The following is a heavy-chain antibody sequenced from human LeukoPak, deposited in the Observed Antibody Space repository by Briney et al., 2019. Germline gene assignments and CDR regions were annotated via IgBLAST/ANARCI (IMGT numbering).Heavy chain of an antibody. V-gene: IGHV3-73*01. CDR3: TTYCSSTSCYIY. D-gene: IGHD2-2*02. CDR1: GFTFSGSA. Sequence: GGSLKLSCAASGFTFSGSAMHWVRQASGKGLEWVDRIRSKANSYATAYAASVKGRFTISRDDSKNTAYLQMNSLKTEDTAVYYCTTYCSSTSCYIYWGQGTLVTVSS. CDR2: IRSKANSYAT. J-gene: IGHJ4*02.